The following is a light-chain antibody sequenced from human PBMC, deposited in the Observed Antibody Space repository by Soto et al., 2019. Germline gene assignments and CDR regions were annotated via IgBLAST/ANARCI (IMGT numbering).Light chain of an antibody. Sequence: DIQMTQSPSTLSASVGDRVTITCRASQSISSWLAWYQQKPGKAPKLLIYDASSLESGVPSRFSGSGSGTEFTLTISSLQPDDFATYYCQQYNTCSGTFGQGTKVEIK. CDR2: DAS. J-gene: IGKJ1*01. CDR3: QQYNTCSGT. CDR1: QSISSW. V-gene: IGKV1-5*01.